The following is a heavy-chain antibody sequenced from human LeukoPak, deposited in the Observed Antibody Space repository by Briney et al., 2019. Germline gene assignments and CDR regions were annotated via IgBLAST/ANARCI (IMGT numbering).Heavy chain of an antibody. Sequence: SETLSLTCTVSGGSINNDDNYWSWIRQPPGKGLEWLGYIYYSGRTYYNPSLKSRVTISVDTSKNQFSLKLSSVTAADTAVYYCARGSDFWSGSFNWFDPWGQGTLVTVSS. CDR3: ARGSDFWSGSFNWFDP. D-gene: IGHD3-3*01. CDR2: IYYSGRT. V-gene: IGHV4-61*08. CDR1: GGSINNDDNY. J-gene: IGHJ5*02.